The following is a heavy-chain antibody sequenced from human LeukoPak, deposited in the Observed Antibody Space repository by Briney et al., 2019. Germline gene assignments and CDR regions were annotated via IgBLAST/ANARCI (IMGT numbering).Heavy chain of an antibody. CDR1: GYTFTAYY. CDR2: IDPNSGGT. J-gene: IGHJ6*03. CDR3: ARGALYCTSASCYKRLPYYYHHMDV. D-gene: IGHD2-2*02. V-gene: IGHV1-2*02. Sequence: ASVKVSCKASGYTFTAYYIHWVRQAPGQGLEWMGWIDPNSGGTNYTQKFQGRVTMTRDTSISTAYMELRRLRSDDTAVYHCARGALYCTSASCYKRLPYYYHHMDVWGKGTTVTVSS.